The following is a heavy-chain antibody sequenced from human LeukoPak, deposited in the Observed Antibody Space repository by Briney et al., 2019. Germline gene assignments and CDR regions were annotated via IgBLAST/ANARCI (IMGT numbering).Heavy chain of an antibody. CDR1: GGSISSSSYY. D-gene: IGHD3-3*01. CDR3: ARDPIYDFWSGYYGRAGYFDY. CDR2: IYYNGST. J-gene: IGHJ4*02. V-gene: IGHV4-39*07. Sequence: SETLSLTCTVSGGSISSSSYYWGWIRQPPGKGLEWIGSIYYNGSTYYNPSLKSRVTISVDTSKNQFSLKLSSVTAADTAVYYCARDPIYDFWSGYYGRAGYFDYWGQGTLVTVSS.